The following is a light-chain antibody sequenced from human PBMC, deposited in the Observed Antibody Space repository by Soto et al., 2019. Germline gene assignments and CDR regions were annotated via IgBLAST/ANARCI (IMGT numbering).Light chain of an antibody. Sequence: EVVWTQSPCTLSLSPVERATLSFMASQSVSSSYLAWYQQKPGQAPSLLIFGASNRAPDIPDRFSGSGSGTDFTLTISRLEPEDFAVYFCQQYGSSVKTFGQGTKVDIK. CDR1: QSVSSSY. CDR2: GAS. V-gene: IGKV3-20*01. J-gene: IGKJ1*01. CDR3: QQYGSSVKT.